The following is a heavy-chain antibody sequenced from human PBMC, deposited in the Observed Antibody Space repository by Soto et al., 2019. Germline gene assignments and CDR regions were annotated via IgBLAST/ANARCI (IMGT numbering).Heavy chain of an antibody. V-gene: IGHV3-30*18. CDR3: AKAYSYYYDSSGYPDAFDI. CDR1: GFTFSSYG. D-gene: IGHD3-22*01. J-gene: IGHJ3*02. Sequence: QVQLVESGGGVVQPGRSLRLSCAASGFTFSSYGMHWVRQAPGKGLEWVAVISYDGSNKYYADSVKGRFTISRDNSKNTLYLQMNSLRAEDTAVYYCAKAYSYYYDSSGYPDAFDIWGQGTMVTVSS. CDR2: ISYDGSNK.